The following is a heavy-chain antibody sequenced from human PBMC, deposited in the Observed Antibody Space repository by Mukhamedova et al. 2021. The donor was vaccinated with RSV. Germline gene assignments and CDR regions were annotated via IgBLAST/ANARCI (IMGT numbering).Heavy chain of an antibody. J-gene: IGHJ4*02. CDR2: IGSTGNP. V-gene: IGHV3-13*05. CDR3: ARQYRNGFDY. D-gene: IGHD2-2*01. Sequence: IGSTGNPYYPDSVKGRFTISRENAKNSLSLLMNNLRAGDAAVYYCARQYRNGFDYWGQGALVTVSS.